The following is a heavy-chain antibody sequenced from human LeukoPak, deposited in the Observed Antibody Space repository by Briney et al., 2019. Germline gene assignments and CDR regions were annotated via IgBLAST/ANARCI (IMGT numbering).Heavy chain of an antibody. CDR3: ATITWVDAFDI. D-gene: IGHD1-14*01. Sequence: GASVKVSCKVSGYTLNELSMHWVRQAPGKGLEWMGGFDPEDGETSYAQKFQGRVTMTEDTSTDTAYMELSSLRSEDTAVYYCATITWVDAFDIWGQGTMVTVSS. CDR2: FDPEDGET. V-gene: IGHV1-24*01. J-gene: IGHJ3*02. CDR1: GYTLNELS.